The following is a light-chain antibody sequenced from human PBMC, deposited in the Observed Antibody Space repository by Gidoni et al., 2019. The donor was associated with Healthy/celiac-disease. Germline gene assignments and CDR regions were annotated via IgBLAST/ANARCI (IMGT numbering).Light chain of an antibody. CDR2: GAS. V-gene: IGKV3-20*01. CDR3: QQYGSSPQWT. CDR1: QSVSSSY. Sequence: IVLTQSPGTLSLSPGERATLSCRASQSVSSSYLAWYQQKPGQAPRLLIYGASSSATGIPDRFSGSGSGTDFTLTISRLEPEDFAVYYCQQYGSSPQWTFGQGTKVEIK. J-gene: IGKJ1*01.